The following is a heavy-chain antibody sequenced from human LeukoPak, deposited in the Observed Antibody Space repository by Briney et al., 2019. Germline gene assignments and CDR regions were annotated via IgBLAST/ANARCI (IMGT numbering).Heavy chain of an antibody. V-gene: IGHV4-4*07. CDR3: ARELRDYYDSSGYFGSFYYFDY. CDR2: IYTSGST. Sequence: SETLSLTCTVSGGSIRNYYWSWIRQPAGKGLEWIGRIYTSGSTNYNPSLQSRVTISVDTSKNQFSLKLSSVTAADTAVYYCARELRDYYDSSGYFGSFYYFDYWGQGTPVTVSS. D-gene: IGHD3-22*01. J-gene: IGHJ4*02. CDR1: GGSIRNYY.